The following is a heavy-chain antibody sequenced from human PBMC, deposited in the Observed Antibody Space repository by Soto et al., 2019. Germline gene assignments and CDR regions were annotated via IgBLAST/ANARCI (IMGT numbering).Heavy chain of an antibody. CDR3: ARGPIGDAAMVTNYFDY. J-gene: IGHJ4*02. Sequence: ESVGGVVQPGRSLRLSCAASGFTFSNYAIHWVRQAPGKGLEWVAVLSYDGNNIHYADSVKGRFTVSRDNSKNTLFLQMNRLRAEDTALYYCARGPIGDAAMVTNYFDYWGQGTLVTVSS. CDR2: LSYDGNNI. V-gene: IGHV3-30-3*01. D-gene: IGHD5-18*01. CDR1: GFTFSNYA.